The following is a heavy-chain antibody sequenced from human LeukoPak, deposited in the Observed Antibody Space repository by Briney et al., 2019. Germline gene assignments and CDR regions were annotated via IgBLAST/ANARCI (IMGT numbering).Heavy chain of an antibody. Sequence: SETLSLTCAVYGGSFSGYYWSWIRQPPGKGLEWIGEINHSGSTNYNPSLKSRVTMSVDTSKNQFSLKLRSVTAADTAVYYCARGGATYYDFWSDYWGQGTLVTVSS. CDR3: ARGGATYYDFWSDY. CDR2: INHSGST. V-gene: IGHV4-34*01. CDR1: GGSFSGYY. D-gene: IGHD3-3*01. J-gene: IGHJ4*02.